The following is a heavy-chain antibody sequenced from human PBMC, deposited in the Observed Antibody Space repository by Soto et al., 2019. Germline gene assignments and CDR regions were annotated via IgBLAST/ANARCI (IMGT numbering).Heavy chain of an antibody. D-gene: IGHD6-19*01. CDR3: ASRREWLVEYYFDY. CDR2: IYYSGST. CDR1: GDSISSSSYY. V-gene: IGHV4-39*01. Sequence: PSETLSLTCTVSGDSISSSSYYWGWIRQPPGKGLEWIGSIYYSGSTYYNPSLKSRVTISVDTSKNQFSLKLSSVTAADTAVYYCASRREWLVEYYFDYWGQGTLVTVSS. J-gene: IGHJ4*02.